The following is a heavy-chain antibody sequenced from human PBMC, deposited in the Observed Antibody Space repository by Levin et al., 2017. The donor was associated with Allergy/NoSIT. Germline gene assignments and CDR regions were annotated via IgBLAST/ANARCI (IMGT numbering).Heavy chain of an antibody. V-gene: IGHV1-8*01. CDR1: GYTFTSYD. CDR3: ARDLGSSGYY. D-gene: IGHD3-22*01. J-gene: IGHJ4*02. Sequence: GESLKISCKASGYTFTSYDINWVRQATGQGLEWMGWMNPNSGNTGYAQKFQGRVTMTRNTSISTAYMELSSLRSEDTAVYYCARDLGSSGYYWGQGTLVTVSS. CDR2: MNPNSGNT.